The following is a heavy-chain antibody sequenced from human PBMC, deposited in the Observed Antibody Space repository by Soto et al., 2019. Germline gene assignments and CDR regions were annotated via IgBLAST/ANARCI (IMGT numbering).Heavy chain of an antibody. D-gene: IGHD1-26*01. CDR2: IYYSGST. CDR1: GGSISSGGYY. J-gene: IGHJ3*02. Sequence: QVQLQESGPGLVKPSQTLSLTCTFSGGSISSGGYYWSWIRQHPGKGLEWIGYIYYSGSTYYNPSLKSRVTISVDTSKNQFSLKLSSVTAADTAVYYCARDLLSGSSSLAFDIWGQGTMVTVSS. CDR3: ARDLLSGSSSLAFDI. V-gene: IGHV4-31*03.